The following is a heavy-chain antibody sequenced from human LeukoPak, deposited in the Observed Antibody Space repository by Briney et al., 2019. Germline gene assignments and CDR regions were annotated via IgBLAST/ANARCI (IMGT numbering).Heavy chain of an antibody. Sequence: SVKVSCKASGGTFSSYAISWVRQAPGQGLEWMGGIIPIFGTANYAQKFQGRVTITADKSTSTAYMELSSLRSEDTAVYYCARGGYYDYVWGSPKVYWGQGTLVTVSS. CDR1: GGTFSSYA. D-gene: IGHD3-16*01. J-gene: IGHJ4*02. V-gene: IGHV1-69*06. CDR3: ARGGYYDYVWGSPKVY. CDR2: IIPIFGTA.